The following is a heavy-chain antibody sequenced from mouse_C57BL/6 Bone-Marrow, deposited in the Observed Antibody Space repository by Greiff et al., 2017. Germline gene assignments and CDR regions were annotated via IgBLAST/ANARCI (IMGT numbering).Heavy chain of an antibody. J-gene: IGHJ2*01. CDR3: ARRCTTVVCSLDY. CDR2: INPNHGGT. CDR1: GYTFTDYN. V-gene: IGHV1-18*01. D-gene: IGHD1-1*01. Sequence: EVQLQQSGPELVPPGASVQIPCKASGYTFTDYNMDWVKQSRGKSLEWIGDINPNHGGTIYNQKFKGKATLTVYKSSSTAYMWLRSLTSEYTAVDYCARRCTTVVCSLDYWGQGTTLTVSS.